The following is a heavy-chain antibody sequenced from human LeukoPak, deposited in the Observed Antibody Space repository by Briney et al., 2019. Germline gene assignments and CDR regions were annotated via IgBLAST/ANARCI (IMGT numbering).Heavy chain of an antibody. CDR3: ARGVRTLRYFDY. Sequence: GSLRLSCAASGFTFTSYSMNWVRQAPGKGLEWIGEINHSGSTNYNPSLKSRVTISVDTSKNQFSLKLSSVTAADTAVYYCARGVRTLRYFDYWGQGTLVTVSS. CDR1: GFTFTSYS. CDR2: INHSGST. D-gene: IGHD3-9*01. J-gene: IGHJ4*02. V-gene: IGHV4-34*01.